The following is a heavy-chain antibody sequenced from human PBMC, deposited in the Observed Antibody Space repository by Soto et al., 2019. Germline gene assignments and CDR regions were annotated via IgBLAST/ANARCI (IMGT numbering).Heavy chain of an antibody. Sequence: EVQLVESGGGLVQPGGSLRLSCAASGFTFSSYWMSWVRQAPGKGLEWVANIKQDGSEKYYVDSVKGRFTISRDDAKNSRYLQMNSLRAEYTAVYYCARFREPIVVVNWFDPWGQGTLVTVSS. D-gene: IGHD2-21*01. CDR2: IKQDGSEK. V-gene: IGHV3-7*03. J-gene: IGHJ5*02. CDR1: GFTFSSYW. CDR3: ARFREPIVVVNWFDP.